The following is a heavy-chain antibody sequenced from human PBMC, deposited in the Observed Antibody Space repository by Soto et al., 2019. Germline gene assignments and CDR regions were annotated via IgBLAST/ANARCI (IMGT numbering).Heavy chain of an antibody. Sequence: ASVKVSCKASGGTFSSYAISWVRQAPGQGLEWMGGIIPIFGTANYAQKFQGRVAITADESTSTAYMELSSLRSEDTAVYYCARDGDGATLNYWGQGTLVTVSS. CDR3: ARDGDGATLNY. CDR1: GGTFSSYA. V-gene: IGHV1-69*13. CDR2: IIPIFGTA. J-gene: IGHJ4*02.